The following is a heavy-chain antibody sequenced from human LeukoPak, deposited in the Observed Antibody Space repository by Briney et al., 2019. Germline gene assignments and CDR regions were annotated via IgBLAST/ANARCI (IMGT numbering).Heavy chain of an antibody. Sequence: ASVEVSCKASGYTFTDYYMHWVRQAPGQGPEWMGWINPNNGATNYEQKFQGRVTMTRDTSISTAYMELTRLRSDDTAVYYCTRDREGGSGWFDPWGQGTLVTVSS. CDR1: GYTFTDYY. V-gene: IGHV1-2*02. D-gene: IGHD3-16*01. CDR2: INPNNGAT. CDR3: TRDREGGSGWFDP. J-gene: IGHJ5*02.